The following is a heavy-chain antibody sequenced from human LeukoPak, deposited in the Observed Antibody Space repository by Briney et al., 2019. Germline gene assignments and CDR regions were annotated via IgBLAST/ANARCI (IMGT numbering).Heavy chain of an antibody. CDR3: ARHVPSSYDISTGYYLRDPLDH. J-gene: IGHJ4*02. D-gene: IGHD3-9*01. Sequence: SETLSLTCTVSGGSISSTGHYWGWIRQPPGKGLEWIGSIYYSGSTYYNPSLKSRVTISVDTSNNQFSLKLSSVTAADAAVYYCARHVPSSYDISTGYYLRDPLDHWGQGTLVTVSS. V-gene: IGHV4-39*01. CDR2: IYYSGST. CDR1: GGSISSTGHY.